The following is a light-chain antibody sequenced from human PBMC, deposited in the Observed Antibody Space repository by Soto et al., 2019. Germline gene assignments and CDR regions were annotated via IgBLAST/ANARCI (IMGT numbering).Light chain of an antibody. Sequence: QSVLTQPPSVSAAPGQKVTISCSGSSSNIGNNYVSWYQQLPGTAPKLLIYDNNKRPSGIPDRFSGSKSGTSATLGITGLQTGDEAEYYCGTWDSSLSAAVFGGGTQLTVF. CDR3: GTWDSSLSAAV. CDR1: SSNIGNNY. CDR2: DNN. J-gene: IGLJ7*01. V-gene: IGLV1-51*01.